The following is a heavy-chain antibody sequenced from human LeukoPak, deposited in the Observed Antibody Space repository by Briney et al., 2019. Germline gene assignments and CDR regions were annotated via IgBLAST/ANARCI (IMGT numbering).Heavy chain of an antibody. CDR2: IRYDGSNK. CDR3: AKRGTVHDVETAMDVGLSFDY. D-gene: IGHD5-18*01. V-gene: IGHV3-30*02. CDR1: GFPFSSYG. Sequence: PGVSLRLSCAASGFPFSSYGMHWVRQAPGKGLVGVAFIRYDGSNKYYADSVKGRFTISRDNSKNTLYLQMNSLRAEDTAVYYCAKRGTVHDVETAMDVGLSFDYWAQGTLVTVSS. J-gene: IGHJ4*02.